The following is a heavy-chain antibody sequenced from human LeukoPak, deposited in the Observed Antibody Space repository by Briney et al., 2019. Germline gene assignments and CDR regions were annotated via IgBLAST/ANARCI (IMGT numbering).Heavy chain of an antibody. CDR3: AKVYSSSPYIDY. CDR2: ISGSGGST. J-gene: IGHJ4*02. V-gene: IGHV3-23*01. Sequence: SGGSLRLSCAASGFTFSSYAMSWVRQAPGKGLKWVSAISGSGGSTYYADSVKGRFTISRDNSKNTLYLQMNSLRAEDTAVYYCAKVYSSSPYIDYWGQGTLVTVSS. D-gene: IGHD6-13*01. CDR1: GFTFSSYA.